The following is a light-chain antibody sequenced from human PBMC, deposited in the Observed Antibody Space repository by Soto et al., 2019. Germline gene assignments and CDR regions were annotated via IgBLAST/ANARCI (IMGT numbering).Light chain of an antibody. J-gene: IGKJ5*01. V-gene: IGKV3-20*01. CDR3: QQYGSSPIT. CDR1: QSVSSDS. CDR2: GAS. Sequence: EIVLTQSPGTLSLSPGERASLSCRASQSVSSDSLAWYQQKPGQAPRLLIYGASSRATGIPDRFSGSGSGRYFTLTISRLEPEDFAVYYCQQYGSSPITFGQGTPLETK.